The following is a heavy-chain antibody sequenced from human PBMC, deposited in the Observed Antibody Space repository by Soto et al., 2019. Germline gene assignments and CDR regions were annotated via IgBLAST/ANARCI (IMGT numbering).Heavy chain of an antibody. CDR2: IIPIFGTA. CDR3: ARDGGRHSGGIDY. J-gene: IGHJ4*02. Sequence: KESGSSVKVSCKASGGTFSSYSINWVRQAPGQGLEWMGEIIPIFGTANYAQKFQGRVTITADESTSTAYMELSSLRSEDTAVYYCARDGGRHSGGIDYWGQGTLVTVSS. CDR1: GGTFSSYS. V-gene: IGHV1-69*01. D-gene: IGHD1-26*01.